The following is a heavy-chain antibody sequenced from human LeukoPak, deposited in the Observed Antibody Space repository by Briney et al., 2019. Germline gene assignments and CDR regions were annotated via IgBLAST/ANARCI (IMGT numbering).Heavy chain of an antibody. V-gene: IGHV3-33*01. CDR2: IWNDGSNK. CDR1: GFTFSNYG. Sequence: PGGSLRLSCAASGFTFSNYGFHWVRQAPGQGLEWVALIWNDGSNKNYADSVKGRFTISRDDSKNTSYLQMNSLRAEDTAVYFCARGKASGGYSVHGLDAFDIWGQGTMVTVS. J-gene: IGHJ3*02. D-gene: IGHD5/OR15-5a*01. CDR3: ARGKASGGYSVHGLDAFDI.